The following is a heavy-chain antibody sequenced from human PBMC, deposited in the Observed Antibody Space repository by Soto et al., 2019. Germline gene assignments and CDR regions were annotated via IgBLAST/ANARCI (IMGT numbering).Heavy chain of an antibody. Sequence: PGGSLRLSCAASGFTFSSYSMNWVRQAPGKGLEWVSSISSSSSYIYYADSVKGRFTISRDNAKNSLYLQMNSLRAEDTAVYYCARGRDNYYDSSGSWGQGTLVTVSS. V-gene: IGHV3-21*01. CDR2: ISSSSSYI. CDR1: GFTFSSYS. D-gene: IGHD3-22*01. CDR3: ARGRDNYYDSSGS. J-gene: IGHJ5*02.